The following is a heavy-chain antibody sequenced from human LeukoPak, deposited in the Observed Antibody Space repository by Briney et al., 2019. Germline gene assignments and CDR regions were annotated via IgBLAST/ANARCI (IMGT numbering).Heavy chain of an antibody. CDR1: GFTFSNAW. Sequence: GGSLRLSCAASGFTFSNAWMSWVRQAPGKGLEWVGRIKSKTDGGTTDYAAPVKGRFTISRDDSKNTLYLQMNSLRAEDTAVYFCTKRGIVIRGFLIGFHEEAYYFDYWGQGILVTVSS. CDR2: IKSKTDGGTT. J-gene: IGHJ4*02. V-gene: IGHV3-15*01. CDR3: TKRGIVIRGFLIGFHEEAYYFDY. D-gene: IGHD3-10*01.